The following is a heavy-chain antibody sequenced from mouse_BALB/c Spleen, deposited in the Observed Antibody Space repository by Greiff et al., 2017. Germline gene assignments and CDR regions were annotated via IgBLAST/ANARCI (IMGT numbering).Heavy chain of an antibody. CDR2: ISYSGST. CDR1: GDSITSGY. CDR3: ARSSGGKGAMDY. D-gene: IGHD3-2*02. J-gene: IGHJ4*01. Sequence: EVMLVESGPSLVKPSQTLSLTCSVTGDSITSGYWNWIRKFPGNKLEYMGYISYSGSTYYNPSLKSRISITRDTSKNQYYLQLNSVTTEDTATYYCARSSGGKGAMDYWGQGTSVTVSS. V-gene: IGHV3-8*02.